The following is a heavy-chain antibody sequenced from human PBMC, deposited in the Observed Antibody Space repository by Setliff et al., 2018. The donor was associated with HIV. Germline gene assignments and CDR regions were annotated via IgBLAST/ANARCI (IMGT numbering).Heavy chain of an antibody. J-gene: IGHJ4*02. D-gene: IGHD2-8*01. CDR2: IYSNGNT. CDR3: ARESPDGLDY. CDR1: GGSISSRSYY. V-gene: IGHV4-61*02. Sequence: SETLSLTCTVSGGSISSRSYYWSWLRQPAGKGLEWIGRIYSNGNTDYNPSLTIRVTISEDTSTNQFSLKVNSVTAADTAMYFCARESPDGLDYWGQGTLVTVSS.